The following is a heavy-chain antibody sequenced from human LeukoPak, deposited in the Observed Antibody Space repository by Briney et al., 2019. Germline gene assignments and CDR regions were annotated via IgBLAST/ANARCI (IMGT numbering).Heavy chain of an antibody. Sequence: SETLSLTCAVYGGSFSSYYWSWIRQPPGKGLEWIGEINHSGSTNYNPSLKSRVTISVDTSKNQFSLKLSSVTAADTAVYYCARGRRVLSYSSGWVQDYWGQGTLVTVSS. V-gene: IGHV4-34*01. CDR1: GGSFSSYY. CDR3: ARGRRVLSYSSGWVQDY. CDR2: INHSGST. J-gene: IGHJ4*02. D-gene: IGHD6-19*01.